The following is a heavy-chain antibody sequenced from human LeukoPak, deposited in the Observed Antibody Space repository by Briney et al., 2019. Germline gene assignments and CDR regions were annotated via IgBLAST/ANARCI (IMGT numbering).Heavy chain of an antibody. V-gene: IGHV4-59*01. J-gene: IGHJ4*02. CDR3: ARVNSGNYYEFEY. CDR2: IYCSGST. D-gene: IGHD1-26*01. Sequence: SETLSLTCTVSGGSISSSYWSWIRQPPGKGLEWLGYIYCSGSTNYNPSLRSRVTISVDTSKNQFSLKLSSVAAADTAVYYCARVNSGNYYEFEYWGRGTLVTVSS. CDR1: GGSISSSY.